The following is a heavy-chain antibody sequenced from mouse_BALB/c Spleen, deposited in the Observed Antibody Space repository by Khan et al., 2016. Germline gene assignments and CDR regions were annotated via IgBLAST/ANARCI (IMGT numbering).Heavy chain of an antibody. CDR2: INPDSSTI. D-gene: IGHD1-2*01. J-gene: IGHJ3*01. V-gene: IGHV4-1*02. CDR3: ARPGYYGYLAY. CDR1: GFDFSRYW. Sequence: EVQLLESGRGLVQPGGSLKLSCAASGFDFSRYWMSWVRQAPGKGLEWIGEINPDSSTINYTPSLKDKFIISRDNANNTQYLQMSVVTSEDTALSYCARPGYYGYLAYWGQGTLVTVSA.